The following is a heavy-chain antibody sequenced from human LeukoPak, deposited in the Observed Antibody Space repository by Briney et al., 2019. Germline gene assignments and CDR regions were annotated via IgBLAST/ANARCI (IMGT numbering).Heavy chain of an antibody. D-gene: IGHD1-26*01. J-gene: IGHJ6*03. Sequence: GRSLRLSCAASGFTFSDYYMNWVRQAPGKGLEWVSYISSSGSTIYYADSVKGRFTISRDNAKNSLYLQMNSLRAEDAAVYYCARVGATIYYYYYYYMDVWGKGTTVTISS. V-gene: IGHV3-11*04. CDR3: ARVGATIYYYYYYYMDV. CDR2: ISSSGSTI. CDR1: GFTFSDYY.